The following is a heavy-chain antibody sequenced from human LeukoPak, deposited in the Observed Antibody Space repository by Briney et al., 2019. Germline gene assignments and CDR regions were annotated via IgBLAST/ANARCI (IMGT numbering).Heavy chain of an antibody. V-gene: IGHV1-46*03. Sequence: ASVRVSCTASGYTFTNDYIHWVRQAPGQGLGWMGIIKLGGSTTTYTQKIQYTQKFQDRVTMTWYTSTSTAYMDLSSLRSEDAAVYYCAREIPESYYFDYWGQGTLVTVSS. J-gene: IGHJ4*02. CDR3: AREIPESYYFDY. CDR2: IKLGGSTT. CDR1: GYTFTNDY. D-gene: IGHD1-14*01.